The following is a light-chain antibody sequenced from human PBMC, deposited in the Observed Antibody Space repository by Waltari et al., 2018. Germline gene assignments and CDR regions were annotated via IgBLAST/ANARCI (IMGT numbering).Light chain of an antibody. CDR1: QSLVHSDGKTY. CDR3: MQGTHWPPWT. J-gene: IGKJ1*01. Sequence: DVVMTQSPLSLPVTLGQPASISCKSSQSLVHSDGKTYLNWFQQRPGQPPRRLIYKVSNRDSGVPDRFSGSGSGTDFTLKISRVEAEDVGVYYCMQGTHWPPWTFGQGTKVEIK. CDR2: KVS. V-gene: IGKV2-30*02.